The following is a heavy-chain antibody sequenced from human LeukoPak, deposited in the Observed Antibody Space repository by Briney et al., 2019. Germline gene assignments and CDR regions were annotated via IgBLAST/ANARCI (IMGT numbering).Heavy chain of an antibody. D-gene: IGHD3-22*01. CDR1: GVTFSSYA. Sequence: SVKVSCKTSGVTFSSYAISWVRQAPGQGLEWMGGIIPMFGTANYAQKFQGRVTITADKSTSTAFMELSSLRSDDTAVYYCARDVLDYYDRSGYVTWGQGTLVTVSS. J-gene: IGHJ5*02. CDR2: IIPMFGTA. V-gene: IGHV1-69*06. CDR3: ARDVLDYYDRSGYVT.